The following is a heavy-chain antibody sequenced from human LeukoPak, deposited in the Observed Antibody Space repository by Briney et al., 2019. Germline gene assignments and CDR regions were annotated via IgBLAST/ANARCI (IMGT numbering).Heavy chain of an antibody. Sequence: SVKVSCKASGYTFSSHDINWVRQVPGHGLEWMGWMNPNSGNTGSAQKFQGRVAMTRDTSIGTAYLELSSLSSDDTAVYYCVRGDNVGPTEIFLLRYWGQGTLVAVTS. D-gene: IGHD1-26*01. CDR2: MNPNSGNT. J-gene: IGHJ1*01. CDR3: VRGDNVGPTEIFLLRY. V-gene: IGHV1-8*01. CDR1: GYTFSSHD.